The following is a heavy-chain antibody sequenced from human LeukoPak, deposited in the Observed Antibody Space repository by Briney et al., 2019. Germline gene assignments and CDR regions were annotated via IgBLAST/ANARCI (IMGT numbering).Heavy chain of an antibody. CDR1: GGSISSSSYY. D-gene: IGHD2-2*01. CDR2: IYYSGST. CDR3: ARVVPAAFWFDP. Sequence: SETLSLTCTVSGGSISSSSYYWGWIRQPPGKGLEWIGSIYYSGSTYYNPSLKSRVTISVDTSKNQFSLKLSSVAAADTAVYYCARVVPAAFWFDPWGQGTLVTVPS. J-gene: IGHJ5*02. V-gene: IGHV4-39*01.